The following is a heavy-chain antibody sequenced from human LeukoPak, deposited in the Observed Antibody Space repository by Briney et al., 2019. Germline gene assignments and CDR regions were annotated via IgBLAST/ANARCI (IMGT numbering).Heavy chain of an antibody. CDR3: ARTYPTGPYSGYDYADH. Sequence: KSSETLSLTCAVYGGSFSGYYWSWIRQPPGKGLEWIGEINHSGSTNYNPSLKSRVTISVDTSKNQFSLKLSSVTAADTAVYYCARTYPTGPYSGYDYADHWGQGTLVTVSS. V-gene: IGHV4-34*01. CDR2: INHSGST. J-gene: IGHJ4*02. CDR1: GGSFSGYY. D-gene: IGHD5-12*01.